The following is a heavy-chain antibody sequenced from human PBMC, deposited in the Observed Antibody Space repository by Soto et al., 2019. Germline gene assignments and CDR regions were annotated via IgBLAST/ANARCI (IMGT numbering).Heavy chain of an antibody. CDR3: AIFIVVGGENYCDT. J-gene: IGHJ5*02. V-gene: IGHV3-23*01. CDR1: GFIFSSYA. D-gene: IGHD2-15*01. Sequence: EVQLLESGGGLVQPGGSLRLSCAASGFIFSSYAMNWVRQAPGKGLEWVSSINASGGSTYYADSVKGRFTISRDNSNSTLYLQMNSVRAEDTAKYYCAIFIVVGGENYCDTWGQGTQVTVST. CDR2: INASGGST.